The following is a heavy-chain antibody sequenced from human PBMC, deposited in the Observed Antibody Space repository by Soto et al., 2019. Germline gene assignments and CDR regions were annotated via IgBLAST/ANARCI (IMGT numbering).Heavy chain of an antibody. CDR1: GFTFSSYS. D-gene: IGHD3-22*01. CDR3: ARDYDSTGYSFSGMDV. J-gene: IGHJ6*02. V-gene: IGHV3-48*02. CDR2: ISGSSSTI. Sequence: GGSLRLSCAASGFTFSSYSMNWVRQAPGKGLEWVSYISGSSSTIYYADSVKGRFTISRDNAKNSLYLQMNSLRDEDTAVYYCARDYDSTGYSFSGMDVWGQGTTVTVSS.